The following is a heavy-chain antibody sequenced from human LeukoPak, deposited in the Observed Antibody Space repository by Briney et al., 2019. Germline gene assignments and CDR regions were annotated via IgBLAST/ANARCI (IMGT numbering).Heavy chain of an antibody. Sequence: SETLSLTCTVSGYSISSGYYWGWIRQPPGKGLEWIGSIYHSGSTYYNPSLKSRVTISVDTSKNQFSLKLSSVTAAGTAVYYCARELATHNNWFDPWGQGTLVTVSS. J-gene: IGHJ5*02. CDR3: ARELATHNNWFDP. CDR2: IYHSGST. CDR1: GYSISSGYY. D-gene: IGHD1-26*01. V-gene: IGHV4-38-2*02.